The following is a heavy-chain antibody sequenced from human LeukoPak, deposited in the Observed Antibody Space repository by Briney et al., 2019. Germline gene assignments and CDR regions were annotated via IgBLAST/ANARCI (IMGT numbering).Heavy chain of an antibody. CDR3: ARLADYVWGSLDY. V-gene: IGHV3-48*03. J-gene: IGHJ4*02. CDR1: GFTFSSYE. Sequence: PAGSLRLSCAASGFTFSSYEMNWVRQAPGKGLEWVSYISSSGSTIYYADSVKGRSTISGDNAKNSLYLQMNSLRAEDTAVYYCARLADYVWGSLDYWGQGTLVTVSS. CDR2: ISSSGSTI. D-gene: IGHD3-16*01.